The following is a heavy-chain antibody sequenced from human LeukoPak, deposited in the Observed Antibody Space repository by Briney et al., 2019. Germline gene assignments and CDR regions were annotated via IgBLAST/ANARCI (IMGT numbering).Heavy chain of an antibody. CDR1: GGSISSYY. CDR3: ARVHYGSGIDY. J-gene: IGHJ4*02. D-gene: IGHD3-10*01. CDR2: IYYSGST. V-gene: IGHV4-59*01. Sequence: SETLSLTSTVSGGSISSYYWSWIRQPPGKGLEWIGYIYYSGSTNYNPSLKSRVTISVDTSKNQFSLKLSSVTAADTAVYYCARVHYGSGIDYWGQGTLVTVSS.